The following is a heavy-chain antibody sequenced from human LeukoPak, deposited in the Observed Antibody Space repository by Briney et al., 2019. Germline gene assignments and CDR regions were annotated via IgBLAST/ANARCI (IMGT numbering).Heavy chain of an antibody. Sequence: SETLSLTCTVSGGSISSYYWSWIRQPPGKGLEGSGYVYYSGSTNYNPSLKSRVTISVDTSKNQFSLKLSSVTAADTAVYYCASFPHYYDSSGYYHTNVDYWGQGTLVTVSS. V-gene: IGHV4-59*01. CDR3: ASFPHYYDSSGYYHTNVDY. J-gene: IGHJ4*02. CDR1: GGSISSYY. D-gene: IGHD3-22*01. CDR2: VYYSGST.